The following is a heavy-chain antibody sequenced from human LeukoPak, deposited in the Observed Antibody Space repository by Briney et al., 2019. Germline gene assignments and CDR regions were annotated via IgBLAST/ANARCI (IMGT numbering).Heavy chain of an antibody. CDR2: IYYSGST. CDR1: GGSISIGGYY. J-gene: IGHJ5*02. D-gene: IGHD4-11*01. Sequence: KPSETLSLTCTVSGGSISIGGYYWSWIRQHPGKGLEWIGYIYYSGSTYYNPSLKSRVTISVDTSKNQFSLKLSSVTAADTAVYYCARASTVTTGWFDPWGQGTLVTVSS. CDR3: ARASTVTTGWFDP. V-gene: IGHV4-31*03.